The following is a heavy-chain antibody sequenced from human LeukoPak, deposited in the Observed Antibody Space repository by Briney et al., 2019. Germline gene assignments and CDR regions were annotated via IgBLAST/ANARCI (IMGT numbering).Heavy chain of an antibody. J-gene: IGHJ6*03. CDR1: GGSFSGYY. CDR3: ARARSGSYLRTYYYYYMDV. CDR2: INHSGST. V-gene: IGHV4-34*01. D-gene: IGHD1-26*01. Sequence: SETLSLTCAVYGGSFSGYYWSWIRQPPGKGLEWIGEINHSGSTNYNPSLKSRVTISVDTSKNQFSLKLSSVTAADTAVYYCARARSGSYLRTYYYYYMDVWGKGTTVTISS.